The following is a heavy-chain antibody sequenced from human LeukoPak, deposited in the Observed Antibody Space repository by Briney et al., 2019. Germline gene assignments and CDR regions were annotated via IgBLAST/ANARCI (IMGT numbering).Heavy chain of an antibody. V-gene: IGHV1-2*02. Sequence: GASAKVSCKASGYTFTGYYMHWVRQAPGQGLEWMGWINPNSGGTNYAQKFQGRVTMTRDTSISTAYMELSRLRSDDTAVYYCAREPSYYYDSSGFWADYWGQGTLVTVSS. CDR2: INPNSGGT. J-gene: IGHJ4*02. CDR1: GYTFTGYY. CDR3: AREPSYYYDSSGFWADY. D-gene: IGHD3-22*01.